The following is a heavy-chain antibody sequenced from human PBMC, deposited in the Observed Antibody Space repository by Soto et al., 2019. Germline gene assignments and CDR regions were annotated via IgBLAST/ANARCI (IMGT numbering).Heavy chain of an antibody. V-gene: IGHV1-46*04. Sequence: GASWKASWKPSGYAFTTYHMHWVRQPPEQGREWSGMIDHSDGNTTYAQKVQGSATMTRDTATSTVYMELRRMRSEDTTVYYCARDEVADVQNNAFNIWGQGTLVTV. CDR3: ARDEVADVQNNAFNI. J-gene: IGHJ3*02. CDR2: IDHSDGNT. CDR1: GYAFTTYH.